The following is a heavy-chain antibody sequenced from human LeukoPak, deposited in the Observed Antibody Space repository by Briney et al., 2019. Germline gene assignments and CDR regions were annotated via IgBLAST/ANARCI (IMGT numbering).Heavy chain of an antibody. V-gene: IGHV1-2*02. CDR2: INPNSGGT. J-gene: IGHJ6*03. CDR1: GYTFIGHY. D-gene: IGHD6-19*01. CDR3: ARDFVAETKGYYYMDV. Sequence: ASVKVSCKASGYTFIGHYMHWVRQAPGQGLEWMGWINPNSGGTNYAQKFQGRVTMTRDTSISTAYMELSRLRSDDTAFYYCARDFVAETKGYYYMDVWGKGTTVTISS.